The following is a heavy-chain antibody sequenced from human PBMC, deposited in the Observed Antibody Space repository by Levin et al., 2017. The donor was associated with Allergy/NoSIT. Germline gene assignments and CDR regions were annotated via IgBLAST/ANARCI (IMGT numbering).Heavy chain of an antibody. D-gene: IGHD5-18*01. CDR1: GYTFTGQN. CDR2: INPDSGGT. Sequence: ASGKVSCKASGYTFTGQNLHWVRQAPGQGLEWMGWINPDSGGTRYAQKFQGRVTMTRDTSINTVYMELSNLRSDDSAVFYCARGYSNGDYYFDYWGQGTPVTVSS. J-gene: IGHJ4*02. CDR3: ARGYSNGDYYFDY. V-gene: IGHV1-2*02.